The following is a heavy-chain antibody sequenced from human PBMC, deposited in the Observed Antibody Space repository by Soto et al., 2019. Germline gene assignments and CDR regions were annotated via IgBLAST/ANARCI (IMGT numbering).Heavy chain of an antibody. V-gene: IGHV3-23*01. Sequence: DVQLMESGGGLVQPGGSLRLSCVGSGFSLRSHAMTWVRQAPGKGLEWVSGISASGGSTNYADSVRGRVTISRDNPKNTLFLEMNSLRADDTAVYYCAKDQWEANDDGYGLAPHDAFDVWGQGTMVIVSS. CDR2: ISASGGST. D-gene: IGHD5-12*01. J-gene: IGHJ3*01. CDR1: GFSLRSHA. CDR3: AKDQWEANDDGYGLAPHDAFDV.